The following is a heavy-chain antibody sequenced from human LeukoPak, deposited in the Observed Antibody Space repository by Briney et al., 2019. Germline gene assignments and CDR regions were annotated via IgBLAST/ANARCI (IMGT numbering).Heavy chain of an antibody. V-gene: IGHV3-21*01. CDR1: GFTFSSYS. D-gene: IGHD2-2*01. CDR2: ISSSSSHI. J-gene: IGHJ4*02. Sequence: GGSLRLSCAASGFTFSSYSMNWVRQAPGKGLEWVSSISSSSSHIYYADSVKGRFTISRDNAKNSLYLQMNSLRAEDTAVYYCARDRGYCSSTSCPEFDYWGQGTLVTVSS. CDR3: ARDRGYCSSTSCPEFDY.